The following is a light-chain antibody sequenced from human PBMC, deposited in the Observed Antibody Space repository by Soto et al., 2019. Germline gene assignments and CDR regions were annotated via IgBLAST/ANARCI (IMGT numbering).Light chain of an antibody. CDR2: DAS. J-gene: IGKJ3*01. V-gene: IGKV3-20*01. CDR3: QHYGTSAL. Sequence: MVLTQSPGTLSLSPGERATLSCRASQSVSSSYLAWYQQKPGQAPRLLIYDASRAAGIPDRSSASGSGTDFTLTITRLEPEDFAVDYCQHYGTSALVGPGTKVEI. CDR1: QSVSSSY.